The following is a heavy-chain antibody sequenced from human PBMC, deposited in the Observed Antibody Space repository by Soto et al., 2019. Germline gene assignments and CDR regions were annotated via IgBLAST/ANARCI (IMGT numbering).Heavy chain of an antibody. CDR1: GFSLSNARMG. Sequence: SGPTLVNPTETLSLTCTVSGFSLSNARMGVSWIRQPPGKALEWLAHIFSNDEKSYSTSLKSRLTISKDTSKSQVVLTMTNMDPVDTATYFCARIRAWWSGYEFDYWGKGILVTVSS. CDR3: ARIRAWWSGYEFDY. CDR2: IFSNDEK. J-gene: IGHJ4*02. V-gene: IGHV2-26*01. D-gene: IGHD5-12*01.